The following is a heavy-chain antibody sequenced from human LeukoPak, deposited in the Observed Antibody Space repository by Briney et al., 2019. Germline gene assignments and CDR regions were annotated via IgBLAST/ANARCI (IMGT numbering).Heavy chain of an antibody. J-gene: IGHJ4*02. V-gene: IGHV1-24*01. Sequence: GASVKVSCKVSGYTLTELSMQWVRQAHGKGVEWMGGFDPEDGETIYAQKFQGRVTMTEYTSTDTAYMELSSLRSEDTAVYYCATDHLLDDSTYWGQGTLVTVSS. CDR2: FDPEDGET. CDR3: ATDHLLDDSTY. D-gene: IGHD3-22*01. CDR1: GYTLTELS.